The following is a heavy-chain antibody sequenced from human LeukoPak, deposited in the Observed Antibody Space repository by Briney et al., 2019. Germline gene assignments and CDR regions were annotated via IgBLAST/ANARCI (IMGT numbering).Heavy chain of an antibody. J-gene: IGHJ6*02. CDR1: GYTFTSYG. CDR2: ISAYNGNT. CDR3: ATARPPTEYYYGMDV. Sequence: GASVKVSCKASGYTFTSYGISWVRQAPGQGLEWMGWISAYNGNTNYAQKFQGRVTMTEDTSTDTAYMELSSLRSEDTAVYYCATARPPTEYYYGMDVWGQGTTVTVSS. D-gene: IGHD1-14*01. V-gene: IGHV1-18*01.